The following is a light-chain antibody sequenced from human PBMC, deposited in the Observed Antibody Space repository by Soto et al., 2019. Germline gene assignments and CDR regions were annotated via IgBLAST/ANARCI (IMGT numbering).Light chain of an antibody. J-gene: IGKJ4*01. V-gene: IGKV3-15*01. CDR3: QQYNNWPLT. Sequence: EIVMTQSPATLSVSPGERATLSCRASQSVSSNLAWYQQKPGQAPRLLIYGASTRATGIPARFSGSGSGTEFTLNIGSLHSEDFAVYYCQQYNNWPLTFGGGTKVDIK. CDR1: QSVSSN. CDR2: GAS.